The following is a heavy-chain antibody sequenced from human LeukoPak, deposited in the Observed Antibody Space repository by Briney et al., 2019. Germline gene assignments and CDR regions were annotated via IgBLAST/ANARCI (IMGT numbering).Heavy chain of an antibody. CDR3: ARDTATLYSSGWYGDY. CDR1: GFTFRSYW. Sequence: GGSLRLSCAASGFTFRSYWMSWVRQAPGKGLEWVANIKQDGSEKYYVDSVEGRFTISRDNAKNSLYLQMSSLRAEDTAVYHCARDTATLYSSGWYGDYWGQGTLVTVSS. D-gene: IGHD6-19*01. CDR2: IKQDGSEK. V-gene: IGHV3-7*01. J-gene: IGHJ4*02.